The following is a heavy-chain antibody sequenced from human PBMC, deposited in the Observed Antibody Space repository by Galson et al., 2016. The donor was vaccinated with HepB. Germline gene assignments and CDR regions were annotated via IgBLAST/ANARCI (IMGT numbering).Heavy chain of an antibody. CDR1: GFTFDDYS. D-gene: IGHD2-15*01. CDR2: ITWNSGSI. CDR3: VKDIAWWSGGSCYSGFDY. Sequence: LRLSCAASGFTFDDYSMHWVRQAPGKGLEWVSGITWNSGSIVYADSVKGRFTTSRDNAKNSLYLQMNSLRPEDTAVSYCVKDIAWWSGGSCYSGFDYWGQGTLVTVSS. J-gene: IGHJ4*02. V-gene: IGHV3-9*01.